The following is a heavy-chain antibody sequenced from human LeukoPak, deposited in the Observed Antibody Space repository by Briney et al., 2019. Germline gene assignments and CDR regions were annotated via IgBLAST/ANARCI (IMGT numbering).Heavy chain of an antibody. J-gene: IGHJ6*03. V-gene: IGHV1-69*05. Sequence: SVKVSCKGSGGTFSSYSISWVRQAPGQGLEWMGGIIPAFGTAHYAQKFQGRATFTTDESTTTAYMELRSLRSEDTAVYYCASEGNYDSSGYSRYNYYYMDVWGRGTAVTVSS. CDR1: GGTFSSYS. CDR2: IIPAFGTA. CDR3: ASEGNYDSSGYSRYNYYYMDV. D-gene: IGHD3-22*01.